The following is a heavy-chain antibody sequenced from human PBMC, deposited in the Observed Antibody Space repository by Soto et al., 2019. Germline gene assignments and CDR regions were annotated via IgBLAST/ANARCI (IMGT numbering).Heavy chain of an antibody. V-gene: IGHV3-48*02. CDR2: ISSSSSTI. J-gene: IGHJ4*02. D-gene: IGHD3-22*01. CDR1: GFTFSSYS. CDR3: ASLPNYYDSSGYLDY. Sequence: GSLRLSCAASGFTFSSYSMNWVRQAPGKGLEWVSYISSSSSTIYYADSVKGRFTISRDNAKNSLYLQMNRLRDEDTAVYYCASLPNYYDSSGYLDYWGQGTRVTVSS.